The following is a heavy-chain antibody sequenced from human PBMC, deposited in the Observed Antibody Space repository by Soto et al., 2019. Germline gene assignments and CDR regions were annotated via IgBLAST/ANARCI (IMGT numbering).Heavy chain of an antibody. D-gene: IGHD6-13*01. CDR3: AREFVRGSIAP. Sequence: SVKVSCKASGGTLSSYAISWVRQAPGQGLEWMGGIIPIFGTANYAQKFQGGVTITADESTSTAYMELSSLRSEDTAVYYCAREFVRGSIAPWGQGTLVTVSS. J-gene: IGHJ4*02. CDR2: IIPIFGTA. CDR1: GGTLSSYA. V-gene: IGHV1-69*13.